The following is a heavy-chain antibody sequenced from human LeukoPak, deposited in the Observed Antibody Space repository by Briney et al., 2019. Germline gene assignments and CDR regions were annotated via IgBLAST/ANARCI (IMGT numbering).Heavy chain of an antibody. CDR1: GFTFSSYG. CDR3: AKEVSGWYAGNWFDP. J-gene: IGHJ5*02. D-gene: IGHD6-19*01. CDR2: INGGGSPI. V-gene: IGHV3-48*01. Sequence: GRSLRLSCAASGFTFSSYGMHWVRQAPGKGLEWVAYINGGGSPIYYADSVRGRFTISRDNAKNSLYLQMNSLRAEDTAVYYCAKEVSGWYAGNWFDPWGQGTLVTVSS.